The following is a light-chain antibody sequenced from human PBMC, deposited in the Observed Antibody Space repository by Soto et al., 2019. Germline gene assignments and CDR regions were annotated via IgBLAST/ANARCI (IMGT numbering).Light chain of an antibody. CDR2: GAS. CDR3: QKSYSTTRIT. J-gene: IGKJ3*01. CDR1: QSISTY. V-gene: IGKV1-39*01. Sequence: DIQMTQSPPSLSASVGDRVTITCRASQSISTYLTWYQQKPRKAPKLLIYGASRLQRGVPSRFSGSGSGTNFTLTIGNLQPEDFAPYYCQKSYSTTRITFGPGTKVDIK.